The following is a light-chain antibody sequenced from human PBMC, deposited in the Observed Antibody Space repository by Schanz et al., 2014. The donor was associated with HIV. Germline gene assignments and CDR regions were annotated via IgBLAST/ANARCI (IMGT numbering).Light chain of an antibody. CDR2: SNN. Sequence: QSVLTQPPSASGTPGQRVTISCAGSSSNIGSNTVNWYQQLPGMAPKLLIYSNNQRPSGVPDRFSGSKSGTSASLAITGLQAEDEADYYCQSYDSSLSGAVFGGGTKLTVL. J-gene: IGLJ3*02. V-gene: IGLV1-44*01. CDR1: SSNIGSNT. CDR3: QSYDSSLSGAV.